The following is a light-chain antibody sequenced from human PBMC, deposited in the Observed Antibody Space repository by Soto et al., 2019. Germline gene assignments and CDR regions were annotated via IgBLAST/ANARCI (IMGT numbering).Light chain of an antibody. CDR2: DVS. Sequence: QSVLTQPASVSGSPGQSITISCTGTSSDVGGYNYVSWYQQHPGKAPKLMIYDVSNRPSGVSNRFSGSKSGNTASLTISGLQAEDGACYYWSSYTSRSTLYVFGTGTKLTVL. CDR1: SSDVGGYNY. J-gene: IGLJ1*01. V-gene: IGLV2-14*01. CDR3: SSYTSRSTLYV.